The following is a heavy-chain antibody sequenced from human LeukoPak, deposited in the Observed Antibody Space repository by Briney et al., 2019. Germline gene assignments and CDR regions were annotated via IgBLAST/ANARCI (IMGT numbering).Heavy chain of an antibody. V-gene: IGHV1-24*01. J-gene: IGHJ4*02. CDR1: GYTLTELS. Sequence: ASVKVSCKVSGYTLTELSMHWVRQAPGKGLEWMGGFDPEDGETIYAQKFQGRVTMTEDTSTDTAYMELSSLRSEDTAVYYCATGAPEVTAIGGRLFRPGVFFDYWGQGTLVTVSS. D-gene: IGHD2-21*02. CDR3: ATGAPEVTAIGGRLFRPGVFFDY. CDR2: FDPEDGET.